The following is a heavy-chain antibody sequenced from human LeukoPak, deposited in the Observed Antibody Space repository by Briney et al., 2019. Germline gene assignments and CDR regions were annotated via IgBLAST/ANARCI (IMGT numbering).Heavy chain of an antibody. Sequence: ASVKVSCKASGYTFTSYAMNWVRQATGQGLEWMGWMNPNSGNTGYAQKFQGRVTITRNTSIRTAYMELSSLRSEDTAVYYCARALSDYEGATYYYYMDVWGKGTTVTVSS. CDR3: ARALSDYEGATYYYYMDV. V-gene: IGHV1-8*03. J-gene: IGHJ6*03. D-gene: IGHD5-12*01. CDR2: MNPNSGNT. CDR1: GYTFTSYA.